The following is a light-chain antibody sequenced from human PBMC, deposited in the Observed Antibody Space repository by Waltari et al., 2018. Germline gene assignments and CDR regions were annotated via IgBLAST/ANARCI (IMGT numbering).Light chain of an antibody. CDR1: NIGSKN. Sequence: SYELTQPLSVSVALGQTARMTCGGNNIGSKNVHWYQQKPGQAPVLVIHRDSNRPSGIPERFSGANSGNTATLTSSRAQAGDEADFYCQVWDSNTAVFGGGTKLTVL. J-gene: IGLJ2*01. CDR2: RDS. CDR3: QVWDSNTAV. V-gene: IGLV3-9*01.